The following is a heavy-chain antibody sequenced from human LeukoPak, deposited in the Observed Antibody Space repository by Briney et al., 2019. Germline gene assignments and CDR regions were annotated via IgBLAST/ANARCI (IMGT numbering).Heavy chain of an antibody. CDR1: GFTFSSYS. D-gene: IGHD2/OR15-2a*01. CDR3: GIDINRGVFNY. CDR2: ISSSSSYI. J-gene: IGHJ4*02. V-gene: IGHV3-21*01. Sequence: GGSLRLSCAASGFTFSSYSMNWVRQAPGKGLEWVSSISSSSSYIYYADSVKGRFTISRDNAKNSLYLQMNSLRAEDTAVYYCGIDINRGVFNYWARETWVTVPS.